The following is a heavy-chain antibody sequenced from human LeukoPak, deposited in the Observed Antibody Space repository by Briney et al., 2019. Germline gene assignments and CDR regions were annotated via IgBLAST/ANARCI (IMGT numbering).Heavy chain of an antibody. Sequence: PSETLSLTCTVSGGSLSSYYWSWIRQPPGKGLEWIGYIHNSGSTHYNFSLKSRVTMSLDKSKNHLSLNLTSVTAADTAVYYCSRESGAFSPFGYWGQGTLVTVSS. CDR1: GGSLSSYY. J-gene: IGHJ4*02. D-gene: IGHD1-26*01. V-gene: IGHV4-59*12. CDR2: IHNSGST. CDR3: SRESGAFSPFGY.